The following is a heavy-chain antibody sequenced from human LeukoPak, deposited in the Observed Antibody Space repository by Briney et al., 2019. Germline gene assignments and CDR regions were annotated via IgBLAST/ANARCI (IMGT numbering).Heavy chain of an antibody. CDR1: GGSISNYY. Sequence: SETLSLTCTVSGGSISNYYWNWIRQPAGKGLEWIGHIYYSGSTNYNPSLKSRVTISVDTSKNHFSLKLSSMTAADTAVYYCARGVVAAPTNFDYWGQGTLVTVSS. CDR3: ARGVVAAPTNFDY. J-gene: IGHJ4*02. V-gene: IGHV4-59*01. D-gene: IGHD2-15*01. CDR2: IYYSGST.